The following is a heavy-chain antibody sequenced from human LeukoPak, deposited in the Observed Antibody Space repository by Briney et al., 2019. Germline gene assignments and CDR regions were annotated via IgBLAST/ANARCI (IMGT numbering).Heavy chain of an antibody. CDR1: GFTFSSYA. CDR2: ISGSGGRT. CDR3: AGSDIVATSTYYFDY. D-gene: IGHD5-12*01. Sequence: PGGSLRLSCAASGFTFSSYAMSWVRQAPGKGLEWVSAISGSGGRTYYADSVKGRFTISRDNSENTLYLQLNSLRAEDTAVYYCAGSDIVATSTYYFDYWGQGTLVTVSS. J-gene: IGHJ4*02. V-gene: IGHV3-23*01.